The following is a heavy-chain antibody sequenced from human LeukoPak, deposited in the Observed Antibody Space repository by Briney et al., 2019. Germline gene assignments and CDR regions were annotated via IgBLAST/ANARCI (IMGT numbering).Heavy chain of an antibody. CDR3: AKVSRTNHDNFFDY. D-gene: IGHD1-14*01. V-gene: IGHV3-7*01. J-gene: IGHJ4*02. CDR2: MKYDGSEK. Sequence: GGSLRLSCAASGFTFSSYWMSWVRQAPGKGLEWVANMKYDGSEKYYVDSVKGRFTISRDNAKNSLYLQMNSLGAEGTAVYYCAKVSRTNHDNFFDYWGQGTLVTVSS. CDR1: GFTFSSYW.